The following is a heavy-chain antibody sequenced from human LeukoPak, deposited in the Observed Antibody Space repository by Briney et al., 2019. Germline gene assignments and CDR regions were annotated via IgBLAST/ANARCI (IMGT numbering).Heavy chain of an antibody. D-gene: IGHD6-13*01. J-gene: IGHJ4*02. CDR1: GFTFSGSA. V-gene: IGHV1-2*02. CDR3: AREAAAVDY. CDR2: INPNSGGT. Sequence: GGSLRLSCAASGFTFSGSAMHWVRQAPGQGLEWMGWINPNSGGTNHAQKFQGRVTMTRDTSISTAYMELSRLRSDDTAVYYCAREAAAVDYWGQGTLVTVSS.